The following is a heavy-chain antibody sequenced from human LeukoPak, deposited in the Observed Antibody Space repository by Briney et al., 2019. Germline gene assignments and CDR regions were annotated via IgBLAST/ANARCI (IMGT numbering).Heavy chain of an antibody. J-gene: IGHJ4*02. D-gene: IGHD3-10*01. Sequence: SVKVSCKASGGTFSSYAISWVRQAPGQGLEWMGGVIPIFGTANYAQRFQGRVTITADESTSTAYMELSSLRSEDTAVYYCARYGSGSYKLDYWGQGTLVTVSS. CDR3: ARYGSGSYKLDY. V-gene: IGHV1-69*13. CDR1: GGTFSSYA. CDR2: VIPIFGTA.